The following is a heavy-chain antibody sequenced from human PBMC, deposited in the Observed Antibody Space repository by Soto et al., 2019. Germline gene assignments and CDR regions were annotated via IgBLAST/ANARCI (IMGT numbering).Heavy chain of an antibody. V-gene: IGHV1-69*02. Sequence: QVQLVQSGAEVKRPGSSVKVSCKASGDTFNFYSINWVRQAPGLGLEWMGRVNPIVRMSNYAQKFQGRVTMTADKSTSTAYMELSSLRSEATAIYYCASIYGSGYRAFDYWGQGALVTVSS. D-gene: IGHD3-10*01. CDR2: VNPIVRMS. J-gene: IGHJ4*02. CDR1: GDTFNFYS. CDR3: ASIYGSGYRAFDY.